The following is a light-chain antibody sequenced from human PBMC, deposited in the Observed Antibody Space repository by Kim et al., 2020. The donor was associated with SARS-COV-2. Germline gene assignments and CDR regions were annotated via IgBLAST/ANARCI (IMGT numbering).Light chain of an antibody. CDR1: NIGDKN. V-gene: IGLV3-9*01. Sequence: SYELTQPLSVSVALGQTAMITCGGNNIGDKNVHWYQQKPGQAPVLVIYRNINRPPGIPERFSGSNSGNTATLTISRAQAGDEADYYCQVWDSSGWFFGGGTKLTVL. J-gene: IGLJ3*02. CDR2: RNI. CDR3: QVWDSSGWF.